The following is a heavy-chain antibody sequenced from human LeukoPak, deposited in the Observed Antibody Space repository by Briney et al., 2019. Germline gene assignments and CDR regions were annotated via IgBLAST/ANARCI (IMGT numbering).Heavy chain of an antibody. V-gene: IGHV1-69*05. CDR1: GGTFSSYA. CDR3: ATGLTYYDILTGYYNNWFDP. J-gene: IGHJ5*02. D-gene: IGHD3-9*01. Sequence: ASVKVSCKASGGTFSSYAISWVRQAPGQGLEWMGGIIPIFGTANYAQKFQGRVTITTDESTSTAYMELSSLRSEDTAVYYCATGLTYYDILTGYYNNWFDPWGQGTLVTVSS. CDR2: IIPIFGTA.